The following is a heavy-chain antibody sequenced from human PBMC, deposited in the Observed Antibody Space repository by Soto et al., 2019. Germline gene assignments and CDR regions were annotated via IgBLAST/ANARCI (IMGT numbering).Heavy chain of an antibody. CDR2: IYYSGST. Sequence: SETLSLTCTVSGGSVSSGSCYWSWIRQPPGKGLEWIGYIYYSGSTNYNPSLKSRVTISVDTAKNQFSLKLSSVTAADTAVYYCARDGYDSSGFYYALDYWGQGTLVTVSS. CDR3: ARDGYDSSGFYYALDY. CDR1: GGSVSSGSCY. D-gene: IGHD3-22*01. J-gene: IGHJ4*02. V-gene: IGHV4-61*01.